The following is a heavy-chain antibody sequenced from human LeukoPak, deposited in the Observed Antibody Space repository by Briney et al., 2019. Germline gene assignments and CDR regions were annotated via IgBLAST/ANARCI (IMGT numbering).Heavy chain of an antibody. J-gene: IGHJ6*03. CDR1: GYTFTGYY. Sequence: ASVTVSCMACGYTFTGYYMHWVRQAPGQGLEGMGWINPNSGGTNYAQKFQGRVTMTRDTSISTAYMELSRLRSDDTAVYYCARDGPRSSSWFSDYYYYYMDVWGKGTTVTVSS. CDR2: INPNSGGT. CDR3: ARDGPRSSSWFSDYYYYYMDV. D-gene: IGHD6-13*01. V-gene: IGHV1-2*02.